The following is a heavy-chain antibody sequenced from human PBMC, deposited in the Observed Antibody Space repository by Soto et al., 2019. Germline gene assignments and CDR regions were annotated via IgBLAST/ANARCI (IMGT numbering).Heavy chain of an antibody. D-gene: IGHD1-26*01. CDR3: LVSGNYRFDY. V-gene: IGHV3-74*01. J-gene: IGHJ4*02. Sequence: VQLVESGGGLVQPGESLRLSCAASGFTFSSYWMHWVRQAPGKGLVWVARVNGGGSSTSYADSVKGRFTISRDNAKNTLYLQMNSLRAEDTAVYYCLVSGNYRFDYWGPGILVTVSS. CDR1: GFTFSSYW. CDR2: VNGGGSST.